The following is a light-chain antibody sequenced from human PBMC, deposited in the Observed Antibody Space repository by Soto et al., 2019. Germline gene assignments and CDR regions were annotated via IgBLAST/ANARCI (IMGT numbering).Light chain of an antibody. J-gene: IGKJ5*01. Sequence: DIQMTQSPSILSASVGDSVTITCRASQSVSRWLAWYQQKPGKAPKLLIYDASSLQSGVPSRFSGSGSGTDFTLTISSLQPEDFATYDCQQSYSSRSITFGQGTRLEIK. CDR1: QSVSRW. V-gene: IGKV1-5*01. CDR3: QQSYSSRSIT. CDR2: DAS.